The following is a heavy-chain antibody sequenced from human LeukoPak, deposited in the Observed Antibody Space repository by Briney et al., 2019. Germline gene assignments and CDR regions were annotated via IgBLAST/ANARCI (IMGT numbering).Heavy chain of an antibody. CDR1: TSR. D-gene: IGHD3-22*01. Sequence: ASVKVSCKATSRISWVRQAPGQGLEWMGWIGTYGGDTYYAQKFQGRVTVTTDTSTSTVYMELRNLRSDDTAVYYCARDLWNFYDDSGYNRDFDSWGQGTLVTVSS. CDR2: IGTYGGDT. J-gene: IGHJ5*01. V-gene: IGHV1-18*01. CDR3: ARDLWNFYDDSGYNRDFDS.